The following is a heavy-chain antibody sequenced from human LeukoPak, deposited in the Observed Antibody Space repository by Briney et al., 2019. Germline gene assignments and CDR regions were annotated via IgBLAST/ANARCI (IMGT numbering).Heavy chain of an antibody. J-gene: IGHJ4*02. D-gene: IGHD1-7*01. CDR2: ISYSGRT. Sequence: SETLSLTCTVSGGSLNSYYWSWIRQPPGKGLEWIGYISYSGRTSYNPPLKSRVTISVDTSKNHFSLKLSSVTAADTAVYYCARVTGTIFDYWGQGTLVTVSS. CDR1: GGSLNSYY. V-gene: IGHV4-59*01. CDR3: ARVTGTIFDY.